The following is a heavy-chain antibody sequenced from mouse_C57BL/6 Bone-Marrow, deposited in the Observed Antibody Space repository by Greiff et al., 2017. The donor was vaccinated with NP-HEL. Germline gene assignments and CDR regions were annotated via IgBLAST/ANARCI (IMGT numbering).Heavy chain of an antibody. J-gene: IGHJ2*01. CDR2: ISPGGSYT. Sequence: DVQLQESGGDLVKPGGSLKLSCAASGFTFSSYGMSWVRQTPDKRLEWVATISPGGSYTYYPDSVKGRFTISRDNSKNTLYLQMSSLKSEDTAMDYCARHYYSNYVDYGGQGTTLTVSS. V-gene: IGHV5-6*01. D-gene: IGHD2-5*01. CDR1: GFTFSSYG. CDR3: ARHYYSNYVDY.